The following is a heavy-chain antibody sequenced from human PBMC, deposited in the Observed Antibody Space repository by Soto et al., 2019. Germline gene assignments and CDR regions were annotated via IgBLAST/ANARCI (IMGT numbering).Heavy chain of an antibody. D-gene: IGHD3-10*01. Sequence: QVQLQESGPGLVKPSQTLSLTCTVSGGSISSGGYYWSWIRQHPGKGLEWIGYIYYSGSTYYNPSRKRRVTISVDTSKNQFSLKLSSVTAADTAVYCCARALRITMVRGAREAWFDPWGQGTLVTVSS. CDR1: GGSISSGGYY. V-gene: IGHV4-31*03. J-gene: IGHJ5*02. CDR2: IYYSGST. CDR3: ARALRITMVRGAREAWFDP.